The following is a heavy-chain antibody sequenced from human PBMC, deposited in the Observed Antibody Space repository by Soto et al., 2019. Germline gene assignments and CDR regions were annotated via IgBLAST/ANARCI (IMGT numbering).Heavy chain of an antibody. CDR3: AKGQHCSSTSCYFYYHGMDV. Sequence: GGSLRLSCSPSAFTLTTNSVPWVRQAPHKGLAWVGVISYDGSSKYYADSVKGRLTISRDNSKNTLYLKMNSLRAEETAVSYCAKGQHCSSTSCYFYYHGMDVWGQGTTVTVSS. D-gene: IGHD2-2*01. V-gene: IGHV3-30*18. CDR2: ISYDGSSK. J-gene: IGHJ6*02. CDR1: AFTLTTNS.